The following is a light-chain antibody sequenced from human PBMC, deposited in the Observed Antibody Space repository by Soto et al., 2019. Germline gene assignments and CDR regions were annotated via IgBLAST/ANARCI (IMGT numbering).Light chain of an antibody. J-gene: IGKJ1*01. CDR2: GAS. V-gene: IGKV3-20*01. CDR3: QQYASSPQT. Sequence: EIVLTQSPGTLSLSPGERATLSCRASQSVSGSYLAWYQQKPGQAPRLLIYGASSRANGIPDRFSGSGSGTGHTLTISRLEPEDFAVYYCQQYASSPQTFGQGTKVDIK. CDR1: QSVSGSY.